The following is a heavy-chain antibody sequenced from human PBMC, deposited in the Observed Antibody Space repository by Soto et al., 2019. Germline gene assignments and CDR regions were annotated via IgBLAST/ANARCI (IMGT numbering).Heavy chain of an antibody. CDR3: AREPYYDFWSGYPRGMDV. D-gene: IGHD3-3*01. J-gene: IGHJ6*02. CDR1: GYTFTSYG. V-gene: IGHV1-8*01. CDR2: MNPNSGNT. Sequence: ASVKVSCKASGYTFTSYGINWVRQATGQGLEWMGWMNPNSGNTGYAQKFQGRVTMTRNTSISTAYMELSSLRSEDTAVYYCAREPYYDFWSGYPRGMDVWGQGTTVTVSS.